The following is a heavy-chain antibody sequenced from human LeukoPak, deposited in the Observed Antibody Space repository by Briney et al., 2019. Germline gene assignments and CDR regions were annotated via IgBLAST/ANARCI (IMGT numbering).Heavy chain of an antibody. Sequence: GGSLRLSCAASGFTISSYWMSWVRQAPGKGLEWLANIKQDGSETSYVDSVKGRFTISRDSAKNLLYLQMNSLRPEDTAVYYCARDEVAVPGGDCWGQGTLVTVSS. V-gene: IGHV3-7*04. J-gene: IGHJ4*02. CDR3: ARDEVAVPGGDC. D-gene: IGHD5-12*01. CDR2: IKQDGSET. CDR1: GFTISSYW.